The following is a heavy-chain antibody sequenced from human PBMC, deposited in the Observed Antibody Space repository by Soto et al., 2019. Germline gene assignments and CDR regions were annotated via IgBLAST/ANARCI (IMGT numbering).Heavy chain of an antibody. V-gene: IGHV3-21*01. CDR2: ISGSSYYI. J-gene: IGHJ4*02. Sequence: DVQLVESGGGLVKPGGSLTLSCAASGITFSDYMMTWVRQAPGKGLEWVSSISGSSYYIYYADSVGGRFAISRDNAENSLYLQMNSLRAEDTAVYYCSCSRGYSFVRGDLWGEGTLVTVSS. D-gene: IGHD5-18*01. CDR3: SCSRGYSFVRGDL. CDR1: GITFSDYM.